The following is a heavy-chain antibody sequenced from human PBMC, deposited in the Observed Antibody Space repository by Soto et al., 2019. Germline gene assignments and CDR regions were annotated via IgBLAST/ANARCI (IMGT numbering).Heavy chain of an antibody. CDR3: ARTVGAASYFVF. CDR2: VYTSGST. J-gene: IGHJ4*02. V-gene: IGHV4-4*07. D-gene: IGHD1-26*01. Sequence: SETLSLTCNVSGGSMSKYYWSWIRQPAGKGLEWIGRVYTSGSTNYNPSLKSRVTMSIDTSNNHFSLNLNSVTAADTALYYCARTVGAASYFVFWGQGTLVTVSS. CDR1: GGSMSKYY.